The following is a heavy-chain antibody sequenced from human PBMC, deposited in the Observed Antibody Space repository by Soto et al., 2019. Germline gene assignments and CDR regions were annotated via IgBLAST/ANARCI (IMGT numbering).Heavy chain of an antibody. J-gene: IGHJ4*02. Sequence: ASVKVSCKASGYTFTSYGISWVRQAPGQGLEWMGWISAYNGNTNYAQKLQGRVTMTTDTSTSTAYMELRSLRSDDTAVYYCARDTRWFGELSVDYWGQGTLVTVSS. V-gene: IGHV1-18*01. CDR3: ARDTRWFGELSVDY. CDR2: ISAYNGNT. CDR1: GYTFTSYG. D-gene: IGHD3-10*01.